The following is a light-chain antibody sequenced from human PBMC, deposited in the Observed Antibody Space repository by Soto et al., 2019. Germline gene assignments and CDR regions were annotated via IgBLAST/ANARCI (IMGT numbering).Light chain of an antibody. J-gene: IGKJ4*01. CDR1: QSVGSSY. Sequence: EIVLTQSPGTLSLSPGERATLSCRASQSVGSSYLAWYQQKPGQAPRLLIYGASSRATGIPDRFSGSGSGTDFTLTIRRLEPEDFAVYYCQQYGSSPLTFGGGTKVDIK. CDR3: QQYGSSPLT. CDR2: GAS. V-gene: IGKV3-20*01.